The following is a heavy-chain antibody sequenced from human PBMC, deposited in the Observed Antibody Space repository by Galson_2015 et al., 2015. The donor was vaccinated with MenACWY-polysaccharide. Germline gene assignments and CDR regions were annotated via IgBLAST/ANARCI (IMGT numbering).Heavy chain of an antibody. J-gene: IGHJ3*02. CDR3: ARDRSGDSSGYYYVGAFDI. V-gene: IGHV4-4*07. CDR2: IYTSGST. D-gene: IGHD3-22*01. Sequence: SETLSLTCTVSGGSISSSYWSWIRQPAGKGLEWIGRIYTSGSTNYNPSLKSRVTMSVDTSKNQFSLKLSSVTAADTAVYYCARDRSGDSSGYYYVGAFDIWGQGTMVTVSS. CDR1: GGSISSSY.